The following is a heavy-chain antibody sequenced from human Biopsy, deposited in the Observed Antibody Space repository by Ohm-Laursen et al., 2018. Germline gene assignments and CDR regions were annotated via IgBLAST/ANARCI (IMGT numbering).Heavy chain of an antibody. D-gene: IGHD3-16*01. V-gene: IGHV3-23*01. J-gene: IGHJ5*02. CDR3: AKGYGPDNWFDP. CDR1: GFTFSTYA. Sequence: SLRLSCAASGFTFSTYAMTWVRQAPGEGLEWVSSITGSGGSTYYPDSVKGRFTISRDNSKNSLYLQMNSLRAEDTAVYYWAKGYGPDNWFDPWGQGTLVTVSS. CDR2: ITGSGGST.